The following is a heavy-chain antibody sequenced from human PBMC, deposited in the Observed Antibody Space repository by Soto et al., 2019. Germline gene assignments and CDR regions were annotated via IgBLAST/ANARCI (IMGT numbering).Heavy chain of an antibody. D-gene: IGHD3-22*01. CDR2: ISSSSSYI. V-gene: IGHV3-21*01. CDR3: ARDYYDSSGYEFDY. J-gene: IGHJ4*02. Sequence: GGSLRLSCAASGFPFSSYSMHWVRQAPGKGLEWVSSISSSSSYIYYADSVKGRFTISRDKAKKSLYLQMNSLRAEDTAVYYCARDYYDSSGYEFDYGGQGTLVTVS. CDR1: GFPFSSYS.